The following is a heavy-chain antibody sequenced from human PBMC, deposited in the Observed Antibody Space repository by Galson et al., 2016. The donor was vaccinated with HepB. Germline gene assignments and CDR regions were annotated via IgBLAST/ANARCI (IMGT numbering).Heavy chain of an antibody. CDR2: IYYNGST. V-gene: IGHV4-59*08. D-gene: IGHD3-3*01. J-gene: IGHJ6*02. CDR1: GVSISTYY. Sequence: TLSLTCTVSGVSISTYYWSWIRQPPGKGLEWIGYIYYNGSTNHNPSMKSRVTIAVDTSKNQFSLKLTSVTAADTAVYYCASLVTIGAHGMDVWGQGTMVFVSS. CDR3: ASLVTIGAHGMDV.